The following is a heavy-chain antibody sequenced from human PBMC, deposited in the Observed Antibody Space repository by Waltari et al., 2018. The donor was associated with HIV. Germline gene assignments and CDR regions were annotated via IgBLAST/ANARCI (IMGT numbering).Heavy chain of an antibody. CDR1: GGSISSTTYY. V-gene: IGHV4-39*01. J-gene: IGHJ6*02. Sequence: QLQLQESGPGLVKPSETLSLTCTVPGGSISSTTYYWACIRQPPGKGPEWIGSASYSGSTYYNPSLKSRVTISVDTSKNQFSLKLNSVTAADTAVYYCATYSDFWSGYSERHSYEYGINVWGQGTTVTVSS. D-gene: IGHD3-3*01. CDR2: ASYSGST. CDR3: ATYSDFWSGYSERHSYEYGINV.